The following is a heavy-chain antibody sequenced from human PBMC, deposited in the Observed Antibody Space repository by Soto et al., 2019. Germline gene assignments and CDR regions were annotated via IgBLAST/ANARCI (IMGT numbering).Heavy chain of an antibody. Sequence: NPSETLSLTCAVSGGSISSSNWWSWVRQPPGKGLEWIGEIYHGGSTNYNPSLKSRVTISVDKSKNQFSLKLSSVTAADTAVYYCARVNSMRASFDYWGQGTLVTVSS. CDR3: ARVNSMRASFDY. V-gene: IGHV4-4*02. D-gene: IGHD2-2*01. CDR2: IYHGGST. CDR1: GGSISSSNW. J-gene: IGHJ4*02.